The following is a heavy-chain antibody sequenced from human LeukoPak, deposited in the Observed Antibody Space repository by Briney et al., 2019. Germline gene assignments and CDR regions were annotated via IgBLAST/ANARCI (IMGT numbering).Heavy chain of an antibody. CDR2: IYYSGSA. CDR3: ARPPKRYSSSWYSP. CDR1: RGSVSGYH. V-gene: IGHV4-59*02. D-gene: IGHD6-13*01. J-gene: IGHJ5*02. Sequence: SETLSLTCTVSRGSVSGYHWSWIRQPPGKGLEWIGYIYYSGSANYNPSLKSRVTISIDTSENQFSLRLSSVTAADTAVYYCARPPKRYSSSWYSPWGQGTLVTVSS.